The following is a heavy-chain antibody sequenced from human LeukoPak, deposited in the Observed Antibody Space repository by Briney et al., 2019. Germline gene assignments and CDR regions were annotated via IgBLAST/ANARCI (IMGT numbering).Heavy chain of an antibody. Sequence: GGSLRLSCAASGFTFNNYAMHWVRQAPGKGLEYVSAIGGDGGSTYYANSVKGRFTFSRDNSKNTLYLQMGSLRAEDMAVYYCARGPSGYHNTGGQGTLVTVSS. CDR1: GFTFNNYA. D-gene: IGHD5-12*01. CDR3: ARGPSGYHNT. V-gene: IGHV3-64*01. CDR2: IGGDGGST. J-gene: IGHJ4*02.